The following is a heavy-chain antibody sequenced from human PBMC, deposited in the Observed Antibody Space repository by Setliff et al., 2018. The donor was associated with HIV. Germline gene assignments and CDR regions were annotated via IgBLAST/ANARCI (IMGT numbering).Heavy chain of an antibody. V-gene: IGHV4-59*01. Sequence: SETLSLTCTVSGDSMSSYYWSWIRQPPGKGLEWIGYIDYSGSTNYNRSLKSRVTISIDTSKNQFSLKLYSVTAADTAVYCCARGYSSGWYDYWGQGTLVTVSS. CDR1: GDSMSSYY. D-gene: IGHD6-19*01. CDR2: IDYSGST. J-gene: IGHJ4*02. CDR3: ARGYSSGWYDY.